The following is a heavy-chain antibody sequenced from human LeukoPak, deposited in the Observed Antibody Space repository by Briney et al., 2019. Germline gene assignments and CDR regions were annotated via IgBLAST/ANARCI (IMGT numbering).Heavy chain of an antibody. Sequence: KPGGSLRLSCAASGFTFSSYEMNWVRQAPGKGLEWVSFIFSSSTYIYYTDSVKGRFTISRDNAKNSLYLQMNSLRAEDTAVYYCARDFYDGFALDYWGQGTLVTVSS. V-gene: IGHV3-21*01. CDR1: GFTFSSYE. D-gene: IGHD2/OR15-2a*01. J-gene: IGHJ4*02. CDR3: ARDFYDGFALDY. CDR2: IFSSSTYI.